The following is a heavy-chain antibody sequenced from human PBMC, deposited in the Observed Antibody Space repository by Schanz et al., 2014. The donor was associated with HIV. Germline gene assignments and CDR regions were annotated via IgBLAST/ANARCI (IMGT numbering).Heavy chain of an antibody. CDR2: IIPIYGAA. J-gene: IGHJ6*02. V-gene: IGHV1-69*06. CDR1: GGTFNIYT. D-gene: IGHD3-10*01. Sequence: QVQLVQSGAEVKKPGSSVKVSCKASGGTFNIYTISWVRQAPGQGLEWVGGIIPIYGAAHYAQKFQGRVTITADKSTSTLYLELSSLRSEDTAVYYCTSGSFEFGDLLDDYYYDAMDVWGQGTTVTVSS. CDR3: TSGSFEFGDLLDDYYYDAMDV.